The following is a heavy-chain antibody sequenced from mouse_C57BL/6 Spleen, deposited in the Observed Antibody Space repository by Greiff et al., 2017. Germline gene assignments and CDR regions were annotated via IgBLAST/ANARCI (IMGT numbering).Heavy chain of an antibody. V-gene: IGHV1-69*01. Sequence: QVQLKQSGAELVMPGASVKLSCKASGYTFTSYWMHWVKQRPGQGLEWIGEIDPSDSYTNYNQKFKGKATLTVDKSSSTAYMQLSSLTSEDSAVYYCAEGAATVYLDYWGKGTSLTVSS. CDR1: GYTFTSYW. CDR2: IDPSDSYT. D-gene: IGHD1-2*01. J-gene: IGHJ2*02. CDR3: AEGAATVYLDY.